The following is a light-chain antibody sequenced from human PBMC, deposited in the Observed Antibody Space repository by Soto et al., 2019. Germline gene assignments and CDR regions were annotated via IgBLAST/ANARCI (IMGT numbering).Light chain of an antibody. CDR2: DAS. V-gene: IGKV3-11*01. J-gene: IGKJ1*01. CDR3: QVRDVWPS. Sequence: IVLTQSPVTLAQSPGERVVLSCRASQSVSTSLAWYQHKPGQAPRLFIYDASKRAPGIPARFSGSGSGTDFTLTISSLEPEDIAVYYCQVRDVWPSFGQGTKVEIK. CDR1: QSVSTS.